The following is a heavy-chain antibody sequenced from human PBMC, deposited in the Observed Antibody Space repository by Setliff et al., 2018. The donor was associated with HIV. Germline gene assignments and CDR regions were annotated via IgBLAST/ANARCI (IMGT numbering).Heavy chain of an antibody. CDR1: GFTFSSYA. Sequence: GGSLRLSCAASGFTFSSYAMHWVRQATGKGREYVSVINNKGDSTYYADSVKGRFTISRDNSKNTLYLQMNSLRAEDTAVYDCTKNLGVGEYNASEDAFDIWGQGTMVTVSS. J-gene: IGHJ3*02. CDR2: INNKGDST. D-gene: IGHD1-20*01. CDR3: TKNLGVGEYNASEDAFDI. V-gene: IGHV3-64*02.